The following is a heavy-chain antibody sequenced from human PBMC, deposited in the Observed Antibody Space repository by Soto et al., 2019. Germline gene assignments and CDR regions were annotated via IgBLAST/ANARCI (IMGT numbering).Heavy chain of an antibody. CDR1: GFTFSSYC. CDR2: INSDGSST. Sequence: GVSLRLSCAASGFTFSSYCMHWVRQAPGKGLVWVSRINSDGSSTSYADSVKGRFTISKDNAKNTLYLQMNSLRAEDTAVYYFARSGVVVTAFYYYYGMDVWGQGTTVTVSS. D-gene: IGHD2-21*02. CDR3: ARSGVVVTAFYYYYGMDV. V-gene: IGHV3-74*01. J-gene: IGHJ6*02.